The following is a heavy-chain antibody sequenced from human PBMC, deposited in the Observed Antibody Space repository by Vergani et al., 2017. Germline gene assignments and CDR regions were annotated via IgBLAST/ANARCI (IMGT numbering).Heavy chain of an antibody. D-gene: IGHD6-13*01. Sequence: QVQLVESGGGVVQPGRSLRLSCAASGFTFSSYAMHWVRQAPGKGLGWVAVISYDGSNKYYADSVKGRFTISSDNSKNTLYLQMNSLRAEDTAVYYGARSTGYSSSWYFDLFDYWGQGTLVTVSS. CDR1: GFTFSSYA. J-gene: IGHJ4*02. CDR2: ISYDGSNK. V-gene: IGHV3-30-3*01. CDR3: ARSTGYSSSWYFDLFDY.